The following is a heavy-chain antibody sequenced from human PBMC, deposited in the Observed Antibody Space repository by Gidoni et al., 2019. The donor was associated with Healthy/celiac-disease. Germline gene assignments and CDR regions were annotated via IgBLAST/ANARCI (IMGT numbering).Heavy chain of an antibody. CDR1: GGSISSSSYY. CDR3: ARQYCSGGSCYSGPNWFDP. V-gene: IGHV4-39*01. J-gene: IGHJ5*02. D-gene: IGHD2-15*01. Sequence: QLQLQESGPGLVKPSETLSLTCTVSGGSISSSSYYWGWIRQPPGKGLEWIGSIYYIGSTYYNPSLKSRVTISVDTSKNQFSLKLSSVTAADTAVYYCARQYCSGGSCYSGPNWFDPWGQGTLVTVSS. CDR2: IYYIGST.